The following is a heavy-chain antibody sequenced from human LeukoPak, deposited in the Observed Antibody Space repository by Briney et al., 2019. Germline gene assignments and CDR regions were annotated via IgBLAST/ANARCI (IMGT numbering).Heavy chain of an antibody. CDR3: AASMDPYYFDY. J-gene: IGHJ4*02. V-gene: IGHV4-59*01. Sequence: SETLSLTCTVSGGSISSYYWSWIRQPPGKGLEWIGYIYYSGSTNYNPSLKSRVTISVDTSKNQFSLKLSSVTAADTAVYYCAASMDPYYFDYWGQGTLVTVSS. CDR2: IYYSGST. CDR1: GGSISSYY. D-gene: IGHD2/OR15-2a*01.